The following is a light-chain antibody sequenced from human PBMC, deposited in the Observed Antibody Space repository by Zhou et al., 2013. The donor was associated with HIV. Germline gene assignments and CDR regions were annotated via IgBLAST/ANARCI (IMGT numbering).Light chain of an antibody. V-gene: IGKV3-15*01. Sequence: EIVMTQSPATLSVSPGERAILSCRASQSVSSNLAWYQQKPGQAPRLLIYGASTRATGIPARFSGSGSGTEFTLTISSTQSEDFAIYYCQQYNNWLLLTFGGGTKVEIK. CDR2: GAS. J-gene: IGKJ4*01. CDR1: QSVSSN. CDR3: QQYNNWLLLT.